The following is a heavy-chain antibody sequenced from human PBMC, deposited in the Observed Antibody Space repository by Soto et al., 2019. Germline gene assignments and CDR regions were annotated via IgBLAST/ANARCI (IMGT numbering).Heavy chain of an antibody. CDR1: GVTVSSSF. J-gene: IGHJ5*02. CDR3: ARAAEYRSDGSCDGRRFDP. D-gene: IGHD2-15*01. Sequence: EVQLVESGGGLVQPGGSPRLSCAASGVTVSSSFMTWVRQAPGKGLDWVSVIFRGGSTYYADSVKGRFTISRDSSKNTLYLQMNSLRVEDTAVYYCARAAEYRSDGSCDGRRFDPWGQGTLVTVSS. CDR2: IFRGGST. V-gene: IGHV3-66*01.